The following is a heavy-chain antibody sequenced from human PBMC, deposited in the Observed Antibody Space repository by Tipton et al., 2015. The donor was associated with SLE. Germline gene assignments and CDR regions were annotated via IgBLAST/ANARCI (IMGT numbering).Heavy chain of an antibody. J-gene: IGHJ4*02. CDR2: IYYSGST. CDR1: GGSISSHY. V-gene: IGHV4-59*11. Sequence: TLSLTCTVSGGSISSHYWSWIRQPPGKGLEWIGYIYYSGSTNYNPSLKSRVTISVDTSKNQFSLKLSSVTAADTAVYYCARDTSGEGYFDYWGQGTLVTVSS. CDR3: ARDTSGEGYFDY. D-gene: IGHD7-27*01.